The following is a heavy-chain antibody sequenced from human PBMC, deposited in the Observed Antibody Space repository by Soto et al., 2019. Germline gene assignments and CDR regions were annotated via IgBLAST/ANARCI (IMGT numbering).Heavy chain of an antibody. CDR2: ISGSSSYI. CDR1: GFTFSSYA. V-gene: IGHV3-21*01. Sequence: VEFRRLSCAASGFTFSSYAMSWVRQAPGKGLEWVSAISGSSSYIYYADSVKGRFTISRDNAKNSLYLQMNSLRAEDTAVYYWARVVRSTRRPFYYYFGMDVWGEGTTVTVS. J-gene: IGHJ6*02. D-gene: IGHD2-2*01. CDR3: ARVVRSTRRPFYYYFGMDV.